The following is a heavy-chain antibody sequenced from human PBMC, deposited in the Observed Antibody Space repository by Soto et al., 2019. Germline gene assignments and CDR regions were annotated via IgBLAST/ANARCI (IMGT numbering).Heavy chain of an antibody. Sequence: GGSLRLSCSASGFTFSDENMSWVRQVPGKGLEWVSGISGGGSYIFYADSVQGRFSISRDNAKNSLYLQMNSLRAEDTAVYYCARDGGRLRFLEWHPPLVRHKDVWGQGTTVTVSS. CDR1: GFTFSDEN. CDR3: ARDGGRLRFLEWHPPLVRHKDV. V-gene: IGHV3-21*01. CDR2: ISGGGSYI. D-gene: IGHD3-3*01. J-gene: IGHJ6*02.